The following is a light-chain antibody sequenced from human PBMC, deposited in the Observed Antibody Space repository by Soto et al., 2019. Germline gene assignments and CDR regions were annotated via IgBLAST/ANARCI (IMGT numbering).Light chain of an antibody. CDR2: GAS. CDR3: QQYGSSGT. Sequence: EIVLTQSPGTLSLSPGERATLSCRASQSVSNNYLAWYQQQPGQAPRLLIYGASNRATGIPDRFSGSGSGKDFTLTISRLEPEDFAVYYCQQYGSSGTFGQGTKVDIK. J-gene: IGKJ1*01. V-gene: IGKV3-20*01. CDR1: QSVSNNY.